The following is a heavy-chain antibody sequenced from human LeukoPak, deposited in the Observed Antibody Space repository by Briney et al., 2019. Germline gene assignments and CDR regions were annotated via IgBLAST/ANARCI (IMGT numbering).Heavy chain of an antibody. V-gene: IGHV4-39*01. J-gene: IGHJ4*02. CDR1: GGSISSSSYY. D-gene: IGHD5/OR15-5a*01. Sequence: SETLSLTCSVSGGSISSSSYYWGWIRQPPGKKLEWIGNIYYSGSTYYNPSLKSRVTISVDTPKNQFSLKLSSVTAADTAVYYCARPQRYSMYALDYWGQGTLVTVSS. CDR3: ARPQRYSMYALDY. CDR2: IYYSGST.